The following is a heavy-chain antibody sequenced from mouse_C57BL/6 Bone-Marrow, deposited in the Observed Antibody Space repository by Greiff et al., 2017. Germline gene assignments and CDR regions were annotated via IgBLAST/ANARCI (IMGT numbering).Heavy chain of an antibody. D-gene: IGHD1-1*01. Sequence: QVQLQQPGAELVMPGASVKLSCKASGYTFTSYWMHWVKQRPGQGLEWIGEIAPSDSYTNYNQKFKGKSTLTVDKSSSTAYMQLSSLTSEDSAVYYCARDATVVAAYAMDYWGQGTSVTVSS. CDR3: ARDATVVAAYAMDY. CDR1: GYTFTSYW. CDR2: IAPSDSYT. J-gene: IGHJ4*01. V-gene: IGHV1-69*01.